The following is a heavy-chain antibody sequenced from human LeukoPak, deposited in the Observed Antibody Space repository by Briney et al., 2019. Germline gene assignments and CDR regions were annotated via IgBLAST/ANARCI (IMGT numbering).Heavy chain of an antibody. CDR3: VRNDGDNAFDI. D-gene: IGHD4-17*01. J-gene: IGHJ3*02. V-gene: IGHV3-48*01. CDR2: ISSSSTNI. CDR1: RFTFSTYS. Sequence: GGSLRLSCAAPRFTFSTYSMNWVRQAPGRGLEWVSYISSSSTNIYYKDSVKGRFTISRDNAKNSLYLHMTSLRAEDTAVYYCVRNDGDNAFDIWGQGTMVIVSS.